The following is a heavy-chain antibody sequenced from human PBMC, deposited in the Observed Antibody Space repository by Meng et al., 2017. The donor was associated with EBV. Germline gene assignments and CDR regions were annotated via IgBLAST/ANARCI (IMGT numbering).Heavy chain of an antibody. V-gene: IGHV1-69*01. D-gene: IGHD3-10*01. CDR2: FLPTLGAP. J-gene: IGHJ4*02. CDR3: ASESGRGYTPDY. Sequence: VQLVHSAAEVMKPGSSVKVSSKPSGGPFRNYAISWVRQAPGQGLEWLGGFLPTLGAPNYAQKFHGRVSITADESTSTHYMDLSSLRSEDTAVYYCASESGRGYTPDYWGQGTLVTVSS. CDR1: GGPFRNYA.